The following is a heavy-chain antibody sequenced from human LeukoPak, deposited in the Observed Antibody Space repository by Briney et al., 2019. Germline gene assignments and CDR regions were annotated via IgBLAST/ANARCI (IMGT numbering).Heavy chain of an antibody. CDR3: VRGALPGDNWYFDL. Sequence: GGSLRLSCATSGFPFSAYDMHWVRQAPGKGLEWVSAFGSAGDTYYPGAVKGRFTISRDYARNSLFLQMNSLRAGDTAVYFCVRGALPGDNWYFDLWGRGTLVTVSS. CDR2: FGSAGDT. CDR1: GFPFSAYD. J-gene: IGHJ2*01. V-gene: IGHV3-13*01.